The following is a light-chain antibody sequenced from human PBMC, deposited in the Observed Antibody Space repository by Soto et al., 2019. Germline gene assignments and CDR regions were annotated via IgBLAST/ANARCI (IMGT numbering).Light chain of an antibody. J-gene: IGKJ2*02. CDR2: GAS. CDR1: QSVRSSY. V-gene: IGKV3-20*01. Sequence: EIVLTQSPGTLSLSPGERATLSCRASQSVRSSYLAWYQQKPGQAPRLLIYGASSRATGIPDRFSGSGSGTDFTLTISRLEPEEFAVYYCQQYGSSPCTFGQGTKLEIK. CDR3: QQYGSSPCT.